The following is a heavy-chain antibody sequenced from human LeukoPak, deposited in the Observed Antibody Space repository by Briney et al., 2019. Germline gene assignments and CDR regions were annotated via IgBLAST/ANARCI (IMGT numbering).Heavy chain of an antibody. J-gene: IGHJ3*02. CDR2: ISSSSSYI. V-gene: IGHV3-21*01. CDR1: GFTFSSYS. CDR3: ARDRPNKNSGESSVLRYFDWLFGGGLDI. D-gene: IGHD3-9*01. Sequence: PGGSLRLSCAASGFTFSSYSMNWVRQAPGKGLEWVSSISSSSSYIYYADSVKGRFTISRDNAKNSLYLQMNSLRAEDTAVYYCARDRPNKNSGESSVLRYFDWLFGGGLDIWGQGTMVTVSS.